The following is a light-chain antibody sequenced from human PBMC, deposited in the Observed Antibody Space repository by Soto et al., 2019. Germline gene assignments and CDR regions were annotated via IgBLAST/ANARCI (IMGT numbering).Light chain of an antibody. CDR2: EVS. CDR3: SSYTSSSTLV. V-gene: IGLV2-14*01. J-gene: IGLJ3*02. Sequence: QSALTQPASVSGSPGQSITISCTGTSSDVGGYNYVSRYQQHPGKAPKLMIYEVSNRPSGVSNRFSGSKSGNTASLTISGLQAEDEADYYCSSYTSSSTLVFGGGTQLTVL. CDR1: SSDVGGYNY.